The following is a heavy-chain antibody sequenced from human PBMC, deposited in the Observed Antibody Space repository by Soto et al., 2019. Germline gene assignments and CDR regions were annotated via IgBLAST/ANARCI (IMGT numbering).Heavy chain of an antibody. D-gene: IGHD5-12*01. CDR2: INPSGETT. Sequence: ASVKVSCKASGSTFSNSYIHWVRQAPGLGLEWMGTINPSGETTSHLQKFQGRVTTTRDTSTGTIYMELSGLRSDDTAVYNCAGSLRYNSDWYFDLWGRGTLVTVSS. CDR3: AGSLRYNSDWYFDL. CDR1: GSTFSNSY. V-gene: IGHV1-46*01. J-gene: IGHJ2*01.